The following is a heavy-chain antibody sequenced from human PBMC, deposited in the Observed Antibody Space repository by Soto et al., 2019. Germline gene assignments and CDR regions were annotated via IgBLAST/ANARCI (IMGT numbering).Heavy chain of an antibody. Sequence: ASVKVSCKASGYTFTGYYMHWVRQAPGQGLKWMGWINPNSGGTNYAQKFQGRVTMTRDTSISTAYMELSRLRSEDTAVYYCARDVGATAFVAFDIWGQGTMVTVSS. CDR2: INPNSGGT. J-gene: IGHJ3*02. CDR3: ARDVGATAFVAFDI. V-gene: IGHV1-2*02. D-gene: IGHD1-26*01. CDR1: GYTFTGYY.